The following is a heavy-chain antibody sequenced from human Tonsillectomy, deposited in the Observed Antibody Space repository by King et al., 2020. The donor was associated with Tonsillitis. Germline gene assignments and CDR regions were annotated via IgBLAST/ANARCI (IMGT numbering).Heavy chain of an antibody. CDR2: ISPDGSEE. Sequence: VQLVESGGGLVQPGGSLRLSCAASEVIFSTYWMTWVRQGPGMGLQCVADISPDGSEEYYVDSVKGRFSVSRDNAKNLLYLQIIDLRAEDTAVYYCTADLNWRTGDYWGQGALVTVSS. V-gene: IGHV3-7*01. CDR1: EVIFSTYW. J-gene: IGHJ4*02. D-gene: IGHD1-14*01. CDR3: TADLNWRTGDY.